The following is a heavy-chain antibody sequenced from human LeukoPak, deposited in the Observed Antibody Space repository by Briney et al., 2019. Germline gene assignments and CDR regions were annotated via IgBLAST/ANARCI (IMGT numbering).Heavy chain of an antibody. CDR1: GGTFSSYA. V-gene: IGHV1-69*05. D-gene: IGHD3-3*01. Sequence: SVKVSCKASGGTFSSYAISWVRQAPGQGLEWMGGIIPIFGTANYAQKFQGRVTITTDESTSTAYMELGSLRSEDTAVYYCASGLRFLEWLPDDAFDIWGQGTMVTVSS. J-gene: IGHJ3*02. CDR3: ASGLRFLEWLPDDAFDI. CDR2: IIPIFGTA.